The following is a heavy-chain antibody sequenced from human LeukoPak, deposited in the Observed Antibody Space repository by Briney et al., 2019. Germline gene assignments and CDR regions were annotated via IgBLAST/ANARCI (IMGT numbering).Heavy chain of an antibody. J-gene: IGHJ5*01. CDR2: INTDRSRT. D-gene: IGHD6-19*01. CDR3: ARDRDLYSSGWFDS. Sequence: GGSLRLSCAASGFTLSSFWMHWFRQAPGKGLVWVSRINTDRSRTTFADSVKGRFTISRDNAKNTLYLQMDSLRAEDTAVYYCARDRDLYSSGWFDSWGQGTLVTVSS. CDR1: GFTLSSFW. V-gene: IGHV3-74*01.